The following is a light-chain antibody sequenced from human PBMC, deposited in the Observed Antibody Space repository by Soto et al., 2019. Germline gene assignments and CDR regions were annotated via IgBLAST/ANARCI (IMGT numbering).Light chain of an antibody. CDR2: GAS. CDR1: QSVSSSY. J-gene: IGKJ1*01. Sequence: EIVLTQSPGTLSLSPGERATLSCRASQSVSSSYLAWYQQKPGQAPRLLIYGASSRATGIPDRFSGSGSGTNVTLTISRLDPEDVAVYYCQQYGSSPRTFCQGTKGEIK. CDR3: QQYGSSPRT. V-gene: IGKV3-20*01.